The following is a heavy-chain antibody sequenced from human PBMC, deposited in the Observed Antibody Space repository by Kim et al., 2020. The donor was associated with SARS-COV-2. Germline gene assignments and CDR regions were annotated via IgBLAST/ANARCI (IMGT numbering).Heavy chain of an antibody. D-gene: IGHD2-15*01. V-gene: IGHV4-59*01. Sequence: PSRKARVTISVDTSKHQFSLRLSSVTAADTAVYYCARVESVVAGEYYFDYWGQVTLVTVSA. J-gene: IGHJ4*02. CDR3: ARVESVVAGEYYFDY.